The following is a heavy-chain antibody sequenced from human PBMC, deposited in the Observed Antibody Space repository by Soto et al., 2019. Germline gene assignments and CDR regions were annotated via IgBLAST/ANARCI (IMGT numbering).Heavy chain of an antibody. Sequence: QVQLQQLGAGLLKPSETLSLTCAVSGGSFSGYSWSWIRQPPGKGLEWIGEITHNGGTNYNPSLKSRVAISVDTSKKQLSLNLSSVTAADTAVYYCSRGPDSGSHSDYWGQGTLVTVSS. CDR1: GGSFSGYS. CDR2: ITHNGGT. J-gene: IGHJ4*02. D-gene: IGHD1-26*01. V-gene: IGHV4-34*01. CDR3: SRGPDSGSHSDY.